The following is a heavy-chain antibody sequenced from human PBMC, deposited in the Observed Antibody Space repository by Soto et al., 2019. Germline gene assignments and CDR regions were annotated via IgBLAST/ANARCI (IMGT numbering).Heavy chain of an antibody. J-gene: IGHJ6*02. D-gene: IGHD1-26*01. V-gene: IGHV1-2*04. Sequence: ASVKVSCKAFGYTFTGYYMHWVRQAPGQGLEWMGWINPNSGGTNYAQKFQGWVTMTRDTSISTAYMELSRLRSDDTAVYYCARGGSGSYEYYYYYYGMDVWGQGTTVTVSS. CDR3: ARGGSGSYEYYYYYYGMDV. CDR1: GYTFTGYY. CDR2: INPNSGGT.